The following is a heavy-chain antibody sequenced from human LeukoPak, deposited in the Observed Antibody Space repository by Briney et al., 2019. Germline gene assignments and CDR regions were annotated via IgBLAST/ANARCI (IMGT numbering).Heavy chain of an antibody. Sequence: GGSLRLSCAVSGFTFSSYWMSWVRQAPGKGLEWVANIKQDGTEEYYVDSVKGRFTISRDNAKTSLYLQMNSLRAEDTAVYYCARGSPLGYCSGGSCYSVDYWGQGTLVTVSS. CDR3: ARGSPLGYCSGGSCYSVDY. J-gene: IGHJ4*02. D-gene: IGHD2-15*01. CDR2: IKQDGTEE. V-gene: IGHV3-7*01. CDR1: GFTFSSYW.